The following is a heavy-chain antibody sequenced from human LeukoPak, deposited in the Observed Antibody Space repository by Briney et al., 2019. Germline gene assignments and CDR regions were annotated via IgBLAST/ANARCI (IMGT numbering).Heavy chain of an antibody. V-gene: IGHV1-3*01. CDR2: INAGNGNT. D-gene: IGHD6-19*01. Sequence: ASVKVSCKASGYTFTSYAMHWVRQAPGQRLEWMGWINAGNGNTKYSQKFQGRVTITRDTSASTAHMELSGLRSEDTAVYYCARGSSGWPYYFDYWGQGTLVTVSS. CDR3: ARGSSGWPYYFDY. CDR1: GYTFTSYA. J-gene: IGHJ4*02.